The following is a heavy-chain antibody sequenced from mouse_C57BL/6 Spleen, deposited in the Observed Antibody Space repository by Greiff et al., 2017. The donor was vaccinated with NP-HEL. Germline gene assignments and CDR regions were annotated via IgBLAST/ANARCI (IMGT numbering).Heavy chain of an antibody. CDR1: GYSITSGYY. J-gene: IGHJ1*03. V-gene: IGHV3-6*01. D-gene: IGHD4-1*01. CDR2: ISYDGSN. Sequence: EVKLQESGPGLVKPSQSLSLTCSVTGYSITSGYYWNWIRQFPGNKLEWMGYISYDGSNNYNPSLKNRISITRDTSKNQFFLKLNSVTTEDTATYDCARETGMYVDVWGTGTTVTVSS. CDR3: ARETGMYVDV.